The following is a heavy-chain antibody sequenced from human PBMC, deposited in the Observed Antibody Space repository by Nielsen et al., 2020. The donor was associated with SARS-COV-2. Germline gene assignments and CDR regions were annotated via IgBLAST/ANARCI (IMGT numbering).Heavy chain of an antibody. D-gene: IGHD5-24*01. CDR2: IYYSGST. V-gene: IGHV4-39*07. CDR3: ARDGIVEMATYNWFDP. J-gene: IGHJ5*02. Sequence: SETLSLTCTVSGGSISSSSYYWGWIRQPPGKGLEWIGSIYYSGSTYYNPSLKSRVTISVDTSKNQFSLKLSSVTAADTAVYYCARDGIVEMATYNWFDPWGQGTLVTVSS. CDR1: GGSISSSSYY.